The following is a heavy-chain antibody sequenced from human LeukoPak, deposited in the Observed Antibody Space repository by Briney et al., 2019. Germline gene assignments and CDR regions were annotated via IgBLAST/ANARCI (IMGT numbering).Heavy chain of an antibody. D-gene: IGHD2-2*02. Sequence: PGGSLRLSCAASGFTFSSYSMNWVRQAPGKGLEWVSYISSSSSTIYYADSVKGRFTISRDNAKNSPYLQMNSLRAEDTAVYYCARGRYCSSTSCYTPEYFQHWGQGTLVTVPS. CDR2: ISSSSSTI. CDR3: ARGRYCSSTSCYTPEYFQH. CDR1: GFTFSSYS. J-gene: IGHJ1*01. V-gene: IGHV3-48*01.